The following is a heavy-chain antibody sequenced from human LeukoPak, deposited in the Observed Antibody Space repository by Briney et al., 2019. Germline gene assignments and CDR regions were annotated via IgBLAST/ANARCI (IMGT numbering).Heavy chain of an antibody. CDR2: IYYSGST. J-gene: IGHJ4*02. Sequence: SETLSLTCTVSGGSISSYYWSWIRQPPGKGLEWIGYIYYSGSTNYNPSLKSRVTISVDRSKNQFSLKLSSVTAADTAVYYCARGPFGLYYFDYWGQGTLVTVSS. D-gene: IGHD3-10*01. CDR3: ARGPFGLYYFDY. CDR1: GGSISSYY. V-gene: IGHV4-59*12.